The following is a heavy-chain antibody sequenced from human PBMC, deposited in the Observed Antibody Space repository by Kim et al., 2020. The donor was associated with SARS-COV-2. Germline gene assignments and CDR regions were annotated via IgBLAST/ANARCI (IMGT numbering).Heavy chain of an antibody. Sequence: GGSLRLSCAASGFTFSSYAMHWVRQAPGKGLEWVAVISYDGSNKYYADSVKGRFTISRDNSKNTLYLQMNSLRAEDTAVYYCSRVVVIHYFDYWVQGTLV. CDR3: SRVVVIHYFDY. CDR1: GFTFSSYA. V-gene: IGHV3-30*04. CDR2: ISYDGSNK. J-gene: IGHJ4*02. D-gene: IGHD3-22*01.